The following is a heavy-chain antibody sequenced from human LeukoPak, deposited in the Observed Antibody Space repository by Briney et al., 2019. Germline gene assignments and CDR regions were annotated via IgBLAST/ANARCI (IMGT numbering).Heavy chain of an antibody. D-gene: IGHD3-10*01. CDR2: IYYSGST. J-gene: IGHJ5*02. Sequence: SETLSLTCTVSGGSISSYYWSWIRQPPGKGLEWIGYIYYSGSTNYNPSLKSRVTISVDTSKNQFSLKLSSVTAADTAVYYCARDTKRITMARGVISEGFDPWGQGTLVTVSS. CDR3: ARDTKRITMARGVISEGFDP. CDR1: GGSISSYY. V-gene: IGHV4-59*01.